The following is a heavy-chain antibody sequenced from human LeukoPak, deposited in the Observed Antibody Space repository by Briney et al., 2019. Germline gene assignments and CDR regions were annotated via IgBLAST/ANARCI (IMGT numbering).Heavy chain of an antibody. CDR1: GFTFSNYE. D-gene: IGHD1-26*01. Sequence: GGSLRLSCAASGFTFSNYEMNWVRQAPGKGLEWVSYISGSGRTIHYADSVKGRLTISRDNAKDSLCLQMNSLRADDTAVYYCASYIVGPTLDYWGQGTLVTVSS. CDR2: ISGSGRTI. V-gene: IGHV3-48*03. CDR3: ASYIVGPTLDY. J-gene: IGHJ4*02.